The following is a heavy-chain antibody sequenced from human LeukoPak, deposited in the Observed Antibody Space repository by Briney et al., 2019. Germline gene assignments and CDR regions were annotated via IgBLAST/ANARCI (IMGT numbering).Heavy chain of an antibody. D-gene: IGHD5-18*01. CDR3: ARVYTAMVTRFFDY. V-gene: IGHV4-61*08. J-gene: IGHJ4*02. CDR1: GVSIKSGDYY. Sequence: PSQTLSLTCTVSGVSIKSGDYYWSWIRQPPGKGLEWIGYIYYSGSTNYNPSLKSRVTISVDTSKNQFSLKLSSVTAADTAVYYCARVYTAMVTRFFDYWGQGTLVTVSS. CDR2: IYYSGST.